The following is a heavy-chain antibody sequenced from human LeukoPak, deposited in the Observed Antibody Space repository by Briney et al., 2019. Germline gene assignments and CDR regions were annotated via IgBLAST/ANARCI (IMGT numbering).Heavy chain of an antibody. V-gene: IGHV3-74*01. Sequence: GGSLRLSCAASGFTFSSYWMHWVRQAPGKGLVWVSRINSDGSSTSYADSVKGRFTISRDNSKNTLYLQMNSLRAEDTAVYYCAKDPSWNYGPNWFDPWGQGTLVTVSS. D-gene: IGHD1-7*01. J-gene: IGHJ5*02. CDR2: INSDGSST. CDR3: AKDPSWNYGPNWFDP. CDR1: GFTFSSYW.